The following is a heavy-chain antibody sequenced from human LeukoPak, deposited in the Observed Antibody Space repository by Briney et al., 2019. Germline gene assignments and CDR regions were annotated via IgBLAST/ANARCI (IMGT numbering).Heavy chain of an antibody. D-gene: IGHD3-22*01. CDR3: ARERPYCYDSSGYYDY. CDR2: IYTSGST. CDR1: GGSISSGSHY. J-gene: IGHJ4*02. V-gene: IGHV4-61*02. Sequence: PSQTLSLTCTVSGGSISSGSHYWSWIRQPAGKGLEWIGRIYTSGSTNYNPSLKSRVTISVDTSKNQFSLKLSSVTAADTAVYYCARERPYCYDSSGYYDYWGQGTLVTVSS.